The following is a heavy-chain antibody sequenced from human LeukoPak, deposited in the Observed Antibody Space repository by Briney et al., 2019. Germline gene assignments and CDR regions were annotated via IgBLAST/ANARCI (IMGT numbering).Heavy chain of an antibody. D-gene: IGHD6-6*01. J-gene: IGHJ4*02. CDR3: ARDSLLGGGPKQLVGY. CDR1: GYTFTGYY. Sequence: ASVKVSCKASGYTFTGYYMHWVRQAPGQGLEWMGWINPNSGGTNYAQKFQGRVTMTRDTSISTAYMELSRLRSDDTAVYYCARDSLLGGGPKQLVGYWGQGTLVTVSS. V-gene: IGHV1-2*02. CDR2: INPNSGGT.